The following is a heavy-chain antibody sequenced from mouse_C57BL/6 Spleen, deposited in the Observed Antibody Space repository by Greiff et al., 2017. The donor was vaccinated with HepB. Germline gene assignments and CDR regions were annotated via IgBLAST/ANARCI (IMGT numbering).Heavy chain of an antibody. J-gene: IGHJ1*03. CDR2: INYDGSST. V-gene: IGHV5-16*01. CDR1: GFTFSDYY. D-gene: IGHD1-1*01. CDR3: ASEGGFYYGSDWYFDV. Sequence: EVQLVESEGGLVQPGSSIKLSCTASGFTFSDYYMAWVRQVPEKGLEWVANINYDGSSTYYLDSLKSRFIISRDNAKNILYLQMSSLKSEDTATYYCASEGGFYYGSDWYFDVWGTGTTVTVSS.